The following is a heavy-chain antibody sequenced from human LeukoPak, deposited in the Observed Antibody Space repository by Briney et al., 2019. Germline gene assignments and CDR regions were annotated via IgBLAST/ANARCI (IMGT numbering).Heavy chain of an antibody. Sequence: GGSLRLSCAASGFTVSNNYLSWVRQAPGKGLEWVSFVYDGGTTVYADSVKGRFTISRDNSKNTLYLGMNSLRAEDTAVYYCARWYCSSAYCYYDYWGQGTLVTVSS. V-gene: IGHV3-53*01. J-gene: IGHJ4*02. CDR1: GFTVSNNY. D-gene: IGHD2-2*01. CDR3: ARWYCSSAYCYYDY. CDR2: VYDGGTT.